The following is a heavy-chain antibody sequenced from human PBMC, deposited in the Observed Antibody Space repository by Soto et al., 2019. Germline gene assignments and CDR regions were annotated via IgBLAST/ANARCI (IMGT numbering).Heavy chain of an antibody. J-gene: IGHJ4*02. D-gene: IGHD4-17*01. V-gene: IGHV1-8*01. CDR2: MNPNSGNT. CDR3: ASGLRWSRGEGYFDY. Sequence: QVQLVQSGAEVKKPGASVKVSCKASGYTFTSYDINWVRQATEQGLEWMGWMNPNSGNTGYAQKFQGRVTMTRNTSISTAYMELSSLRSEDTAVYYCASGLRWSRGEGYFDYWGQGTLVTVSS. CDR1: GYTFTSYD.